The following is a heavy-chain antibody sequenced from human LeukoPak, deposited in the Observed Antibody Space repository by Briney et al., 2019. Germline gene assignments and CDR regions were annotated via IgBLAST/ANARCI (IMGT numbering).Heavy chain of an antibody. CDR1: GYTFTSYG. CDR2: ISAYNGNT. D-gene: IGHD3-22*01. CDR3: ARGLYYYDSSGYRRRDYYYGMDV. J-gene: IGHJ6*02. Sequence: GASVKVSCKASGYTFTSYGISWVRQAPGQGLEWMGWISAYNGNTNYAQKLQGRVTMTTDTSTSTAYMELRSLRSDDTAVYYCARGLYYYDSSGYRRRDYYYGMDVWGQGTTVIVSS. V-gene: IGHV1-18*01.